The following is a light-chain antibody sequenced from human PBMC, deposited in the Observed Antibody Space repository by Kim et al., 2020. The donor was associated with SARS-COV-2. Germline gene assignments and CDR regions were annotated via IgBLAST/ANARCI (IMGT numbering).Light chain of an antibody. V-gene: IGLV3-19*01. Sequence: SSELTQDPFVSVALGQTVRITCQGDSLRSYYATWYQQKPRQAPDLVIYGRNTRPSGIPDRFSGSASGNTASLTITGTQAEDEADFYCQSRDSGGRVMFGGGTQLTVL. CDR2: GRN. CDR1: SLRSYY. J-gene: IGLJ3*02. CDR3: QSRDSGGRVM.